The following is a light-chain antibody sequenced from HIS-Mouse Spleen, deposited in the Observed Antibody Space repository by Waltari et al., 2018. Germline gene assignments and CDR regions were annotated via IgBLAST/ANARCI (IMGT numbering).Light chain of an antibody. CDR3: CSYAGSSTVV. Sequence: QSALTQPASVSGSPGQSITISCTGTSSAVGSCNLVSWYHQHPGKAPKLMVYGGSNRPSGVSTRFSGSKSGNTASLTISGLQAEDEADYYCCSYAGSSTVVFGGGTKLTVL. V-gene: IGLV2-23*01. CDR2: GGS. J-gene: IGLJ2*01. CDR1: SSAVGSCNL.